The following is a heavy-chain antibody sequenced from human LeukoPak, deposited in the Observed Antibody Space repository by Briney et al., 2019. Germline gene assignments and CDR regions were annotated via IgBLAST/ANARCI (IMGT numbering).Heavy chain of an antibody. D-gene: IGHD6-13*01. Sequence: QPGGSLRLSCAASGFTFSSYGMHWVRQAPGKGLEWVAFIRYDGSNKYYAGSVKGRFTISRDNSKNTLYLQMNSLRAEDTAVYYCAKRIESTAAAGTFDYWGQGTLVTVSS. CDR1: GFTFSSYG. J-gene: IGHJ4*02. CDR3: AKRIESTAAAGTFDY. V-gene: IGHV3-30*02. CDR2: IRYDGSNK.